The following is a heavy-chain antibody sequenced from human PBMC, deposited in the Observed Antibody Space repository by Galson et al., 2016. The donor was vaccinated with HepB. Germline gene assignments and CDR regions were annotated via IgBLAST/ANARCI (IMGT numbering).Heavy chain of an antibody. V-gene: IGHV3-48*03. J-gene: IGHJ4*02. D-gene: IGHD5-18*01. Sequence: SLRLSCAASGFTFSRYEMNWVRQAPGKGLEWVSYISSSGTTIYYADSVKGRFTISRDNAKTTLYLQMNSLRVEDTAVYYWAKISVQYSYHYWGFDYWGQGTLVTVSS. CDR1: GFTFSRYE. CDR2: ISSSGTTI. CDR3: AKISVQYSYHYWGFDY.